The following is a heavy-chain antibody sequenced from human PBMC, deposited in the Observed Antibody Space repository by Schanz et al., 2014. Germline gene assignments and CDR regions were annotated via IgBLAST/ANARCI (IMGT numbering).Heavy chain of an antibody. V-gene: IGHV3-11*01. D-gene: IGHD3-9*01. Sequence: VQLLESGGGLVKPGGSLRLSCTASGFPFSDYFMAWIRQPPGRGLEWVSYIGNGGVTIYYADSVKGRFTISRDNSKNTLYLQMNSLRAEDTAVYYCAKAADWPVTRFDPWGQGTLVTVSS. CDR2: IGNGGVTI. CDR1: GFPFSDYF. J-gene: IGHJ5*02. CDR3: AKAADWPVTRFDP.